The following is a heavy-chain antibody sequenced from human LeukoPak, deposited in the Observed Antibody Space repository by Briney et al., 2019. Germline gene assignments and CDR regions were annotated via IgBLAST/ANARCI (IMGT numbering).Heavy chain of an antibody. V-gene: IGHV4-31*03. CDR3: ARAYKEGTDYYDSSGYYLVANWFDP. D-gene: IGHD3-22*01. CDR2: IYYSGST. J-gene: IGHJ5*02. Sequence: SETLSLTCTVPGASISSDDYYWSWIRQHPGKGLEWIGYIYYSGSTYYNPSLKSRVTISVDTSKNQFSLKLSSVTAADTAVYYCARAYKEGTDYYDSSGYYLVANWFDPWGQGTLVTVSS. CDR1: GASISSDDYY.